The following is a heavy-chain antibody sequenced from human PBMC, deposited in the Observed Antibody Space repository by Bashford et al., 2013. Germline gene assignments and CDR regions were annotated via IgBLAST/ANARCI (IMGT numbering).Heavy chain of an antibody. CDR1: GGTFSSYA. Sequence: SVKVSCKASGGTFSSYAISWVRQAPGQGLEWMGGIIPIFGTANYAQKFQGRVTITADESTSTAYMELSSLRSEDTAVYYCARDVGDDMIQEYAFDIWGQGTMVTVSS. CDR2: IIPIFGTA. J-gene: IGHJ3*02. D-gene: IGHD3-22*01. V-gene: IGHV1-69*13. CDR3: ARDVGDDMIQEYAFDI.